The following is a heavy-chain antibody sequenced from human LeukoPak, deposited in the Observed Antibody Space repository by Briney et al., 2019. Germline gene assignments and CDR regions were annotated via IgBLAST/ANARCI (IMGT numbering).Heavy chain of an antibody. CDR2: ISSSSSYT. CDR3: ARVWVVAGSGERAFDI. Sequence: PGGSPRLSCAASGFTFSDYYMSWIRQAPGKGLEWVSYISSSSSYTNYADSVKGRFTISRDNAKNSLYLQMNSLRAEDTAVYYCARVWVVAGSGERAFDIWGQGTMVTVSS. CDR1: GFTFSDYY. J-gene: IGHJ3*02. D-gene: IGHD6-19*01. V-gene: IGHV3-11*06.